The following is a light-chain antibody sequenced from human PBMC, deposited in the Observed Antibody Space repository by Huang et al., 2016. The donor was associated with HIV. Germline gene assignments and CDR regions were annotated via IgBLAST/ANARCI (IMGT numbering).Light chain of an antibody. CDR1: QSVSSN. V-gene: IGKV3-15*01. Sequence: EMVMTQSPATLSVSPGERVTLSCRASQSVSSNLAWYQQKPGQAPRLLIYGASTRAHGIPPRFSGGGSGTVFTLTISSLQSEDFAVYYCQQYDQWPPWTFGQGTKVEIK. CDR2: GAS. CDR3: QQYDQWPPWT. J-gene: IGKJ1*01.